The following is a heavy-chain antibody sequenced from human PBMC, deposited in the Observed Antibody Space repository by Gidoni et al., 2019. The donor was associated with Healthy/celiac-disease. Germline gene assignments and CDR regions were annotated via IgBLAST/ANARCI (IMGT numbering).Heavy chain of an antibody. CDR3: ARVLGKSPLRALSGYPDY. J-gene: IGHJ4*02. Sequence: QVQLQESGPGLVKPSETLSLTCTVSGGSISSYYWSWIRQPPGKGLEWSGYIYYSGRTNYNPSLKSRVTISVDTSKNQFSLKLSSVTAADTAVYYCARVLGKSPLRALSGYPDYWGQGTLVTVSS. V-gene: IGHV4-59*01. CDR1: GGSISSYY. D-gene: IGHD3-22*01. CDR2: IYYSGRT.